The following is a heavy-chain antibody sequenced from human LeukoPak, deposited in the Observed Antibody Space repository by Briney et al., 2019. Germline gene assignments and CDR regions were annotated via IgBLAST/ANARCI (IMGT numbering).Heavy chain of an antibody. CDR2: RST. V-gene: IGHV4-31*02. CDR3: ARAYSWGKRYYESWYFCG. D-gene: IGHD3-22*01. J-gene: IGHJ2*01. Sequence: RSTYYNASLQSRVTISIDTSKNQFSLRLTSVTAADTAAYYCARAYSWGKRYYESWYFCGWGRGPLVTVSS.